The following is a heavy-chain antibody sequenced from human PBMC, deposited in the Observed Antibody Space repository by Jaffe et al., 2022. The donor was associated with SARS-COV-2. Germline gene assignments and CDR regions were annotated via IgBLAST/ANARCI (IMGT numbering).Heavy chain of an antibody. D-gene: IGHD3-10*01. J-gene: IGHJ6*03. CDR1: GFTFGTYW. Sequence: EVQLVESGGGLVQPGGSLRLSCEASGFTFGTYWMSWVRQAPGKGLEWVANINQEGNEKYFVDSVKGRFTISRENAKKSLYLQMNSLRAEDTANYYCARVNAGSYSSYYYYMDVWGKGTTVTVSS. CDR3: ARVNAGSYSSYYYYMDV. CDR2: INQEGNEK. V-gene: IGHV3-7*01.